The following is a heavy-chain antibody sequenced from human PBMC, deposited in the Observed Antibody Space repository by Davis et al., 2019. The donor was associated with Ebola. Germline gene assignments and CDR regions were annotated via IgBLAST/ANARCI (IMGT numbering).Heavy chain of an antibody. V-gene: IGHV4-34*01. J-gene: IGHJ6*02. CDR3: ARRGLYYGMDV. CDR1: GGSFSGYY. CDR2: INHSGST. D-gene: IGHD3-10*01. Sequence: MPSETLSLTCAVYGGSFSGYYWSWIRQPPGKGLEWIGEINHSGSTNYNPSLKSRVTISVDTSKNQFSLELSSVTAADTAVYYCARRGLYYGMDVWGQGTTVTVSS.